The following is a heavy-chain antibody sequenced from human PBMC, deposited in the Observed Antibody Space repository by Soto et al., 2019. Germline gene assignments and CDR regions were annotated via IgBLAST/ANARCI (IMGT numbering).Heavy chain of an antibody. J-gene: IGHJ4*02. D-gene: IGHD3-16*02. Sequence: SETLSLTCTVSGGSISSGGYYWSWIRQHPGKGLEWIGYIYYSGSTYYNPSLKSRVTISVDTSKNQFSLKLSSVTAADTAVYYCARVVRELSTFDYWGQGTLVTVSS. CDR2: IYYSGST. CDR1: GGSISSGGYY. CDR3: ARVVRELSTFDY. V-gene: IGHV4-31*03.